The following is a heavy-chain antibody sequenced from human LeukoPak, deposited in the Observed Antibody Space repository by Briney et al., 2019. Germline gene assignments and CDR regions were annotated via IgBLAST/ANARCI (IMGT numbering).Heavy chain of an antibody. CDR2: ISGSGGST. CDR3: GRDLIGTAASWDC. Sequence: GGSLRLSCAASGFTFSSYAISWVRQAPGKGLEWVSAISGSGGSTYYADSVTGRFTISRDNSKNTLYLQMNSLRVEDTAVYYCGRDLIGTAASWDCWGQGTLVTVSS. CDR1: GFTFSSYA. V-gene: IGHV3-23*01. J-gene: IGHJ4*02. D-gene: IGHD6-25*01.